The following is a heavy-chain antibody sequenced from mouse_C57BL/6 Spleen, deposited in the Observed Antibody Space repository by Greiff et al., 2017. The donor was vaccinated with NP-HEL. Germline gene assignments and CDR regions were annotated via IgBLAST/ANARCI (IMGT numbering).Heavy chain of an antibody. CDR2: ISGGGGNT. V-gene: IGHV5-9*01. Sequence: EVMLVESGGGLVKPGGSLKLSCAASGFTFSSYTMSWVRQTPEKRLEWVATISGGGGNTYYPDSVKGRFTISRDNAKNTLYLQMSSLRSEDTALYYCARDYGSTEFPYFDYWGQGTTLTVSS. CDR3: ARDYGSTEFPYFDY. CDR1: GFTFSSYT. D-gene: IGHD1-1*01. J-gene: IGHJ2*01.